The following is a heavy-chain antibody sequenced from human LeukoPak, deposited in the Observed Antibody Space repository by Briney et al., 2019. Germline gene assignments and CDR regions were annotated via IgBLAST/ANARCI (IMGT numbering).Heavy chain of an antibody. D-gene: IGHD6-13*01. CDR1: GYTFTSYD. J-gene: IGHJ3*02. CDR3: ARDRPVPIAAAGPGDDAFDI. V-gene: IGHV1-2*02. CDR2: INPNSGGT. Sequence: ASVKVSCKASGYTFTSYDINWVRQATGQGLEWMGWINPNSGGTNYAQKFQGRVTMTRDTSISTAYMELSRLRSDDTAVYYCARDRPVPIAAAGPGDDAFDIWGQGTMVTVSS.